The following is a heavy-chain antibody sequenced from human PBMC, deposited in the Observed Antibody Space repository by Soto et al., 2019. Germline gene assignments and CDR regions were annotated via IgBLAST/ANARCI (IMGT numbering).Heavy chain of an antibody. Sequence: QVQLHQWGAGLLTPSETLSLSCAVNGGSFSGYYWNWIRQAPGKGLEWIGEINHDGDTYYNPSLRSRATISVDTSNNQFSLDLSSVTAADTAIYYCTQGGRRKQNYYYNYGMDVWGQGTTVTVSS. CDR2: INHDGDT. D-gene: IGHD6-13*01. V-gene: IGHV4-34*01. J-gene: IGHJ6*02. CDR1: GGSFSGYY. CDR3: TQGGRRKQNYYYNYGMDV.